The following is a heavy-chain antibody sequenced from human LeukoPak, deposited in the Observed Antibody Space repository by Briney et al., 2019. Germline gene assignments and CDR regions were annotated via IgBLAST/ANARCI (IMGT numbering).Heavy chain of an antibody. CDR1: GFTFSSYA. J-gene: IGHJ4*02. CDR2: ISYDGSNK. CDR3: AREGSSGWFDY. Sequence: GRSLRLSCAASGFTFSSYAMHWVRQAPGKGLEWVAVISYDGSNKYYADSVKGRFTISRDNSKNTLYLQMNSLRAEDTAVYYCAREGSSGWFDYWGQGTLVTVSS. V-gene: IGHV3-30*04. D-gene: IGHD6-19*01.